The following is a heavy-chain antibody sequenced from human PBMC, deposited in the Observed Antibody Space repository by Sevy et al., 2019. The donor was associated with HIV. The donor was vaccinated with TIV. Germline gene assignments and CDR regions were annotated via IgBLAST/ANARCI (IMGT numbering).Heavy chain of an antibody. J-gene: IGHJ3*02. Sequence: GGSLRLSCTASGFTFDDYAMHWVRQVPGKGLEWVSGISWNSLSIAYADSVKGRFTMSRDNGKNSLYLQMDSLRTEDTALYYCAKDISLYYYDTSDSAWGVVDIWGQGTMVTVSS. V-gene: IGHV3-9*01. CDR1: GFTFDDYA. D-gene: IGHD3-22*01. CDR3: AKDISLYYYDTSDSAWGVVDI. CDR2: ISWNSLSI.